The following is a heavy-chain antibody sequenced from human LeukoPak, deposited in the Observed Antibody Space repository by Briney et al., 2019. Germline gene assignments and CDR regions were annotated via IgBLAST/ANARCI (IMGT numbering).Heavy chain of an antibody. CDR3: ARVWLSSGSYWYFDC. CDR2: IYSSGNT. Sequence: PSETLSLTCTVSGGSISSNYLSWIRQPAGKGLEYIGRIYSSGNTNYNPSLKSRVTMSVDTSKNQFSLLLHSVTAADTAVYYCARVWLSSGSYWYFDCWGRGTLVIVSS. V-gene: IGHV4-4*07. J-gene: IGHJ2*01. D-gene: IGHD3-22*01. CDR1: GGSISSNY.